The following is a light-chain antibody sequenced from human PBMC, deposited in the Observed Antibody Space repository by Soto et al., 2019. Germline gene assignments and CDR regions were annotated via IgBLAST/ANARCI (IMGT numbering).Light chain of an antibody. CDR2: GAS. CDR1: QSVSSN. CDR3: QQYNNWPPGT. Sequence: EIVMTQSPATLSVSPGESATLSCRASQSVSSNLAWYQQKPGQAPRLLISGASTRATGIPARFSGSGSGTECTLTISSLPSEDFAVYYCQQYNNWPPGTFGQGTKVEIK. J-gene: IGKJ1*01. V-gene: IGKV3-15*01.